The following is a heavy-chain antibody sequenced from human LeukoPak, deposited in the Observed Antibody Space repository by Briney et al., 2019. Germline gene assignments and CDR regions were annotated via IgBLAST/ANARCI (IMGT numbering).Heavy chain of an antibody. D-gene: IGHD6-13*01. J-gene: IGHJ5*02. V-gene: IGHV1-2*02. CDR3: AREGGRGIAAAELYNWFDP. Sequence: ASVKVSCKASGYTFTGYYMHWVRQAPGQGLEWMGWINPNSGGTNYAQKFQGRVAMTRDTSISTAYMELSRLRSDDTAVYYCAREGGRGIAAAELYNWFDPWGQGTLVTVSS. CDR2: INPNSGGT. CDR1: GYTFTGYY.